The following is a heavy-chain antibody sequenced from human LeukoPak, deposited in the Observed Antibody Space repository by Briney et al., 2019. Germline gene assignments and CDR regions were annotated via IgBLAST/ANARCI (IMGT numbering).Heavy chain of an antibody. CDR3: ATYSSSNGREFQY. D-gene: IGHD2-2*01. V-gene: IGHV3-74*01. J-gene: IGHJ1*01. CDR1: GFTFSNYW. Sequence: PGGPLRLSCVASGFTFSNYWMHWVRQAPGKGLVWVSRVNTDESRTNYADSVKGRFTISRDNAKNSLYLQMNSLRAEDTAVYYCATYSSSNGREFQYWGQGTLVTVSS. CDR2: VNTDESRT.